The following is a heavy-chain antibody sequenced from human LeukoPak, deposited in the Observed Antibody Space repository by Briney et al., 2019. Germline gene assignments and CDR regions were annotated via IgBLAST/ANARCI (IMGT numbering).Heavy chain of an antibody. CDR2: IYTSGST. J-gene: IGHJ6*03. CDR3: ARVVTMVRGVKFNYYYYYYMDV. V-gene: IGHV4-61*02. CDR1: GGSISSGSYY. Sequence: PSETLSLTCTVSGGSISSGSYYWSWIRQPAGKGLEWIGRIYTSGSTNYNPSLKSRVTISVDTSKNQFSLKLSSVTAADTAVYYCARVVTMVRGVKFNYYYYYYMDVWGKGTTVTISS. D-gene: IGHD3-10*01.